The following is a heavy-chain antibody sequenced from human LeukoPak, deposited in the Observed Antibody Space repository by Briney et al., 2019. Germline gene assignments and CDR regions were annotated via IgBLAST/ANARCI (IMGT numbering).Heavy chain of an antibody. J-gene: IGHJ4*02. CDR1: GGSISEYY. D-gene: IGHD3-10*01. CDR3: ARYYSGSGSYLRVVDY. Sequence: SETLSLTCTVSGGSISEYYWSWIRQPPGKGLEWIGSSYNSGSTNYNPSLQSRVTISVNTSKNQFSLTLSSVTAADTAVYYCARYYSGSGSYLRVVDYWGQGTLVTVSS. CDR2: SYNSGST. V-gene: IGHV4-59*08.